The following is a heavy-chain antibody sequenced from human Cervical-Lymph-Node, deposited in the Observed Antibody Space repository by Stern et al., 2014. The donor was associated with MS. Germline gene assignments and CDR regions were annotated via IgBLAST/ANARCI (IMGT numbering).Heavy chain of an antibody. V-gene: IGHV4-4*02. D-gene: IGHD6-25*01. CDR2: ISYTGGT. CDR3: ARRGGQRLIHFDS. J-gene: IGHJ4*02. CDR1: GDFVTNTNY. Sequence: QLQLQESGPGLVKPSETLSLTCVVSGDFVTNTNYWSWVRQSPGKGLEWIGEISYTGGTNYNPALKSRLFLSLDNSKNQLSLILASVTATDTAVYFCARRGGQRLIHFDSWGQGTLVTVSS.